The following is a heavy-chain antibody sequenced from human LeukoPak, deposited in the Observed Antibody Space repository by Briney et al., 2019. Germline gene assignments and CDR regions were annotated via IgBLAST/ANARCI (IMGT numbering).Heavy chain of an antibody. D-gene: IGHD2-2*01. V-gene: IGHV3-30*04. CDR1: GFTFSSYA. CDR3: ARDPRVPAAPEYYFDY. Sequence: GRSLRLSCAASGFTFSSYAMHWVRQAPGKGLEWVAVISYDGSNTYYADSVKGRFTISRDNSKNTLYLQMNSLRAEDTAVYYCARDPRVPAAPEYYFDYWGQGTLVTVSS. CDR2: ISYDGSNT. J-gene: IGHJ4*02.